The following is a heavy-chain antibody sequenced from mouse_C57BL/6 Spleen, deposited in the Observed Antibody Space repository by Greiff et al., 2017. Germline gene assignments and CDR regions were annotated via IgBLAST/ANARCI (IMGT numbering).Heavy chain of an antibody. V-gene: IGHV1-69*01. D-gene: IGHD2-4*01. Sequence: VQLQQPGAELVMPGASVKLSCKASGYTFTSYWMHWVKQRPGQGLEWIGEIDPSDSYTNYNQKFKGKSTLTVDKSSSTAYMQLSSLTSEDSAVYYCARVDDYGWYIDVWGTGTTVTVSS. J-gene: IGHJ1*03. CDR2: IDPSDSYT. CDR1: GYTFTSYW. CDR3: ARVDDYGWYIDV.